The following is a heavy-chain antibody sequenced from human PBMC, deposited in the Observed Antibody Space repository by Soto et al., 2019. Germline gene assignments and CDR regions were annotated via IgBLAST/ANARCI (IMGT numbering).Heavy chain of an antibody. CDR1: GFTFSSYS. CDR2: ISSSSSYI. Sequence: GESLKISCAASGFTFSSYSMNWVRQAPGKGLEWVSSISSSSSYIYYADSVKGRFTISRDNAKNSLYLQMNSLRAEDTAVYYCARDLYGSGSKHDYWGQGTLVTVSS. V-gene: IGHV3-21*01. D-gene: IGHD3-10*01. J-gene: IGHJ4*02. CDR3: ARDLYGSGSKHDY.